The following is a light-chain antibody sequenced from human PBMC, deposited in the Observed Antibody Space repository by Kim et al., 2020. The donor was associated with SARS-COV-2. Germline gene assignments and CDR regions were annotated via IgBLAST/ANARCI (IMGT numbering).Light chain of an antibody. CDR2: AAS. J-gene: IGKJ4*01. CDR1: QSVTRDH. Sequence: PGERASLSCRASQSVTRDHLAWYQQKPGQAPRLLIYAASSRVTGIPDRFSGSGSGTDFTLTITRLEPEDFAVYYCQRYGNSPSLTFGGGTKVDIK. CDR3: QRYGNSPSLT. V-gene: IGKV3-20*01.